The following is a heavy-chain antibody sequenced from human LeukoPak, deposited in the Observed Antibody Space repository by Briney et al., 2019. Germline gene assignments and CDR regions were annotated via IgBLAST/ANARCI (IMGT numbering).Heavy chain of an antibody. D-gene: IGHD3-3*01. V-gene: IGHV4-39*01. Sequence: KPSETLSLTXTVSGGSISSSSYYWGWIRQPPGKGLEWVGGIYYSGSTYYNPSLKSRVTISVDTSKNQFSLKLSSVTAADTAVYYCARILAYYYYYMDVWGKGTTVTVSS. CDR3: ARILAYYYYYMDV. CDR1: GGSISSSSYY. J-gene: IGHJ6*03. CDR2: IYYSGST.